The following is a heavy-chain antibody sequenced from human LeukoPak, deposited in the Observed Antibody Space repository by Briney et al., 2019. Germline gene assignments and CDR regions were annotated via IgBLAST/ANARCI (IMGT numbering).Heavy chain of an antibody. Sequence: SETLSLTCAVYGGSFSGYYWSWIRQPPGKGLELIGEINHSGSTNYNPSLKSRVTISVDTSKNQFSLKLSSVTAADTAVYYCARDRRFYDSSGSHWYFDLWGRGTLVTVSS. CDR1: GGSFSGYY. J-gene: IGHJ2*01. CDR2: INHSGST. CDR3: ARDRRFYDSSGSHWYFDL. D-gene: IGHD3-22*01. V-gene: IGHV4-34*01.